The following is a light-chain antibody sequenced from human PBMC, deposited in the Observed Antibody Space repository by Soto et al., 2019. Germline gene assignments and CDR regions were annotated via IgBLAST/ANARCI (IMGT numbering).Light chain of an antibody. V-gene: IGKV2-28*01. Sequence: DLVMTQSPLSLSVTPGEPASISCRSSQSLLHSNGYTYLDWYLQKPGQSPQVLIYLGSNRASGVPDRFSGSGSGTDFTLEISRVEADDVGVYYCMQAVQTPHTFGQGTRLELK. CDR1: QSLLHSNGYTY. CDR3: MQAVQTPHT. CDR2: LGS. J-gene: IGKJ2*01.